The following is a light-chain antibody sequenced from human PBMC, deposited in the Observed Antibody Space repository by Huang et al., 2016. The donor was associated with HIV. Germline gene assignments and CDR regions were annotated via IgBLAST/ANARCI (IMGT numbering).Light chain of an antibody. CDR3: QQNNNWPPLFT. J-gene: IGKJ3*01. Sequence: EIVMTQSPATLSASPGERATLSCRARQSVSSNLAWYQQKPGQAPRPLIYGASTRATGIPARCSGSGSGTEFTLTISSLQSEDFAVYYCQQNNNWPPLFTFGPGTKVDIK. CDR2: GAS. V-gene: IGKV3-15*01. CDR1: QSVSSN.